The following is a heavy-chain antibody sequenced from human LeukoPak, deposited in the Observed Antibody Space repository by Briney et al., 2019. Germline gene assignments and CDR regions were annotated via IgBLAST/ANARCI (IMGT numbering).Heavy chain of an antibody. CDR3: VRYCNGGSCYRAAFDV. J-gene: IGHJ3*01. V-gene: IGHV3-33*01. Sequence: GGSLRLSCAASGFTFSDYGMYWVRQAPGKGLEWVALIWYDGGKKYYTDSVRGRFTISRDNSKNTLYLQMDSLRAEDTAVYYCVRYCNGGSCYRAAFDVWGPGTMVTVSS. D-gene: IGHD2-15*01. CDR2: IWYDGGKK. CDR1: GFTFSDYG.